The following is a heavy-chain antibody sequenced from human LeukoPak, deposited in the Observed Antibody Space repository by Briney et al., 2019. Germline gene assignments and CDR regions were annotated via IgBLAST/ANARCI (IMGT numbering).Heavy chain of an antibody. Sequence: SETLSLTCAVYGGSFSGYYWSWIRQSPGKGLEWIGEINHSGSNNYNPSLKSRVTISVDTSKNQFSLKLISVTAADTAVYWCARGAFGVPLSAFDIWGQGTMVTVSS. J-gene: IGHJ3*02. D-gene: IGHD3-3*01. CDR3: ARGAFGVPLSAFDI. CDR1: GGSFSGYY. CDR2: INHSGSN. V-gene: IGHV4-34*01.